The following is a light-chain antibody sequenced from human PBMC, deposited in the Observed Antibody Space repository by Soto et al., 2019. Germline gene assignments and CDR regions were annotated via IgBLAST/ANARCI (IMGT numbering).Light chain of an antibody. Sequence: QSVLTQSPSASASLGASVKLTCTLSSGHSNYAIAWHQQQPEKGPRYLMKVNSGGSHIKGDGIPDRFSGSSSGAERYLFISSLQSEDEADYYQTWGTGSAIVVFGGGTQLTVL. CDR2: VNSGGSH. V-gene: IGLV4-69*01. J-gene: IGLJ7*01. CDR3: QTWGTGSAIVV. CDR1: SGHSNYA.